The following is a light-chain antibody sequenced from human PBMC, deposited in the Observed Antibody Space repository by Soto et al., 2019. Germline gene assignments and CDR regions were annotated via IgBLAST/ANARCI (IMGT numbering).Light chain of an antibody. V-gene: IGKV3-15*01. Sequence: EIVMTQSPATLSVSPGERATLSCRASQSVGSSLAWYQQKPGQAPRLLVFGASTRATGIPARFSGSGSGTEFTLTISSLQSEDFEFYYCQQYNNWPPITFGQGTRLEIK. J-gene: IGKJ5*01. CDR1: QSVGSS. CDR3: QQYNNWPPIT. CDR2: GAS.